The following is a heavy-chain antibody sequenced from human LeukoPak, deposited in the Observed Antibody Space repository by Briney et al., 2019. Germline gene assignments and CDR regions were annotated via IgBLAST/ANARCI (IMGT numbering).Heavy chain of an antibody. D-gene: IGHD3-22*01. CDR2: ISAYNGNT. V-gene: IGHV1-18*01. CDR1: GYTFTSYG. CDR3: ARALVGSYYDDSPLTY. Sequence: ASVKVSCNTSGYTFTSYGISWVRQAPGQGLEWMGWISAYNGNTSYAQNLQGRVTMTTDTSTSTAYMELRSLRSDDTAVYYCARALVGSYYDDSPLTYWGQGTLVSVSS. J-gene: IGHJ4*02.